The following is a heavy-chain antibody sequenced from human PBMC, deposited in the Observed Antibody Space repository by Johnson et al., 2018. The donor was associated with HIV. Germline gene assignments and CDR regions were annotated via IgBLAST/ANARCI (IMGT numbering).Heavy chain of an antibody. CDR2: IKQDGSEK. D-gene: IGHD1-26*01. CDR3: ARLRGAILDAFDI. Sequence: MLLVESGGGLVQPGGSLRLSCAASGFTFSSYWMSWVRQAPGKGLEWVANIKQDGSEKYYVDSVKGRFTISRDNAKNSLYLQMNSLRAEDTAVYYCARLRGAILDAFDIWGQGTMVTV. CDR1: GFTFSSYW. V-gene: IGHV3-7*01. J-gene: IGHJ3*02.